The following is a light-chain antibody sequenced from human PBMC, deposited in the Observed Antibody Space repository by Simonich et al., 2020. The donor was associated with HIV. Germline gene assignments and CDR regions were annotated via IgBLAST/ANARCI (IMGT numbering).Light chain of an antibody. Sequence: QSSLTQPASVFGSPGQSITLPRTGTSRDVGSYNYVPWYQQHPGKPPKLMIFDVTKRPSGVSNRFSGSKSGNTASLTISGLQADDEADYYCSSYTSSSTWVFGGGTKLTVL. V-gene: IGLV2-14*01. J-gene: IGLJ3*02. CDR3: SSYTSSSTWV. CDR1: SRDVGSYNY. CDR2: DVT.